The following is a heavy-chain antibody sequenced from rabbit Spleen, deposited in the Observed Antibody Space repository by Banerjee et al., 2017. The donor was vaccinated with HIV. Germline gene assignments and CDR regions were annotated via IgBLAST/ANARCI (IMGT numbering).Heavy chain of an antibody. CDR1: GFSFSSNW. Sequence: QEQVVESGGGLVQPEGTLTLTCTVSGFSFSSNWICWVRQAPGKGLEWIACIDTSDGDTDYANWPKGRFTISKASSTTVTLQMTSLTAADTATYFCARNYVNVFDPWGQGTLVTVS. J-gene: IGHJ2*01. CDR2: IDTSDGDT. CDR3: ARNYVNVFDP. D-gene: IGHD1-1*01. V-gene: IGHV1S45*01.